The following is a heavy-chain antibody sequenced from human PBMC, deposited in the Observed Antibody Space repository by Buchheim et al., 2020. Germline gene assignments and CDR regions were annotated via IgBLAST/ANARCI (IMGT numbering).Heavy chain of an antibody. CDR2: ISGSADST. Sequence: EVQLLESGGGLVQPGGSLRLSCAASGFTFSTYAMSWVRQAPGKGLEWVSVISGSADSTSYADSVKGRFTASRDNSQNTLYLQMTSLRAEDTAAYYCAKVIPNPRLLDFYYGMDVWGQGTT. J-gene: IGHJ6*02. CDR1: GFTFSTYA. CDR3: AKVIPNPRLLDFYYGMDV. V-gene: IGHV3-23*01. D-gene: IGHD2-15*01.